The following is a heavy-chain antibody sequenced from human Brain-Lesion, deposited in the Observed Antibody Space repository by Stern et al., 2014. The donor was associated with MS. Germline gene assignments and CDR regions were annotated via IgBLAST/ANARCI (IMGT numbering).Heavy chain of an antibody. V-gene: IGHV1-24*01. CDR2: FDPEDGET. D-gene: IGHD1-26*01. Sequence: VHLVESGAEVKKPGASVKVSCKVSGYPLPDLSMHWVRQAPRKGLEWMGGFDPEDGETIYAQKFQGRVTMTEDTSTDTAYMELSSLRSEDTAVYYCATLSPGAGGNYYRHFDYWGQGTLVTVSS. J-gene: IGHJ4*02. CDR1: GYPLPDLS. CDR3: ATLSPGAGGNYYRHFDY.